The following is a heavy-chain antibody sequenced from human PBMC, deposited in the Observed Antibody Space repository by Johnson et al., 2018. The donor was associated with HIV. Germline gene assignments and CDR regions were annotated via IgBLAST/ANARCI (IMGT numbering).Heavy chain of an antibody. CDR1: GFIFADYG. J-gene: IGHJ3*02. Sequence: VQLVESGGGVLRPGGSLRLSCEGFGFIFADYGLSWVRQAPGRGLEWVSGINWSGGNTDYADSVKGRFTISRDNAKNSLYLQMNSLRAEDTALYYCARDPRSWYDDAFDIWGQGTMVTVSS. CDR3: ARDPRSWYDDAFDI. V-gene: IGHV3-20*04. CDR2: INWSGGNT. D-gene: IGHD6-13*01.